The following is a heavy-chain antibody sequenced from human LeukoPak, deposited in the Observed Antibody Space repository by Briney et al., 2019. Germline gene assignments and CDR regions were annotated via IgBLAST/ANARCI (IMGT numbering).Heavy chain of an antibody. CDR2: IEHDGSNQ. CDR3: AREVRIADGFDY. V-gene: IGHV3-30*02. D-gene: IGHD6-13*01. J-gene: IGHJ4*02. CDR1: GFTFSNFG. Sequence: GGSLRLSCAASGFTFSNFGMHWVRQAPGKGLEWVAFIEHDGSNQYYADSVKGRFTISRDNSKNTLCLQMNSLRAEDTAVYYCAREVRIADGFDYWGQGTLVTVSS.